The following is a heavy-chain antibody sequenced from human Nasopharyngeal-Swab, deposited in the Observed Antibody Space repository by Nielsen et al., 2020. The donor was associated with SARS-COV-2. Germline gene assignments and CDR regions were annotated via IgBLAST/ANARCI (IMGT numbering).Heavy chain of an antibody. J-gene: IGHJ3*02. CDR3: ARGYRQWLRVDAFDI. CDR2: INHSGST. V-gene: IGHV4-34*01. Sequence: SETLSLTCAVYGGSFSGYYWSWIRQPPGKGLEWIGEINHSGSTNYNPSLKSRVTISVDTSKNQFSLKLSPVTAADTAVYYCARGYRQWLRVDAFDIWGQGTMVTVSS. CDR1: GGSFSGYY. D-gene: IGHD6-19*01.